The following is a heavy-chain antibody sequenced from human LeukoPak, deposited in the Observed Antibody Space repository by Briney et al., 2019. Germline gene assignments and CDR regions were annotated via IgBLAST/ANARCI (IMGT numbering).Heavy chain of an antibody. CDR2: IYHAGIT. V-gene: IGHV4-31*03. Sequence: SQTLSLTCPVSGGSISSGGYFWSWIRQHPGKGLEWIPHIYHAGITHDNTSLRGRVAISLDTSANQFSLRLSSVTAADTAVYFCARATHYSASTGGPYMDVWGQGTTVTVSS. J-gene: IGHJ6*03. CDR1: GGSISSGGYF. CDR3: ARATHYSASTGGPYMDV. D-gene: IGHD3-22*01.